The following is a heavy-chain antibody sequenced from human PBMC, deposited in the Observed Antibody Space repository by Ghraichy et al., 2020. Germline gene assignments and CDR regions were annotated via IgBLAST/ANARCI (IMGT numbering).Heavy chain of an antibody. CDR3: ARVRGTYSYGYEPPDY. J-gene: IGHJ4*02. D-gene: IGHD5-18*01. CDR1: GFTYSSIA. V-gene: IGHV3-30-3*01. CDR2: ISYDGNTK. Sequence: GGSLRLSCVASGFTYSSIAMQWVRQAPGKGLEWVAVISYDGNTKYYADSVKGRFTISRDNSKNTVFLQMNSPRAEDTAIYYCARVRGTYSYGYEPPDYWGQGALVTVSS.